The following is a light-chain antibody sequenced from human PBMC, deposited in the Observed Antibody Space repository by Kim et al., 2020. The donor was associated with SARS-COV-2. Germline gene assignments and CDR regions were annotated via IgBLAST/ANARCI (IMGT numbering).Light chain of an antibody. CDR1: RSVSGGYNL. J-gene: IGLJ2*01. CDR2: EVS. V-gene: IGLV2-8*01. CDR3: SSYAGSNKV. Sequence: PGHSGTLARPGTRSVSGGYNLVPWYQQHPGKAPKLMIYEVSKRPSGVPDRFSGSKSGNTASLTVSGLQAEDEADYYCSSYAGSNKVFGGGTQLTVL.